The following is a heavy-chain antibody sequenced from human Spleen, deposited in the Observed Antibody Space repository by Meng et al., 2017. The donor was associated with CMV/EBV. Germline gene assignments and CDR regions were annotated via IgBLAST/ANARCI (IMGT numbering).Heavy chain of an antibody. Sequence: ASVQVSCKASGYTFTSYYMHWVRQAPGQGLEWMGIINPSGGSKSYAQKFQGRVTMTRDTSTTTVYMGLSSLRSEDTAVYYCSREDKTPHPRTSRGFDYWGQGTLVTVSS. J-gene: IGHJ4*02. CDR2: INPSGGSK. CDR3: SREDKTPHPRTSRGFDY. CDR1: GYTFTSYY. V-gene: IGHV1-46*01.